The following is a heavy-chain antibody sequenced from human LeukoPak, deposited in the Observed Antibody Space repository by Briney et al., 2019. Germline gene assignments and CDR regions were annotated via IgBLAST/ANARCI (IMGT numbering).Heavy chain of an antibody. CDR2: ISWNSGSI. CDR1: GFTFDDYA. J-gene: IGHJ4*02. Sequence: PGGSLRLSCAASGFTFDDYAMHWVRQAPGKGLEWVSGISWNSGSIGYADSVKGRFTISRDNSKNTLYLQMNSLRAEDTAVYYCAKENSSSWYAGHYWGQGTLVTVSS. V-gene: IGHV3-9*01. CDR3: AKENSSSWYAGHY. D-gene: IGHD6-13*01.